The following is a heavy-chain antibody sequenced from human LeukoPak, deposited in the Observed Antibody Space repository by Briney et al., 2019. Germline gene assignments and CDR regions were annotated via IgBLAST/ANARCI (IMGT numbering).Heavy chain of an antibody. CDR2: IYTSGST. J-gene: IGHJ4*02. V-gene: IGHV4-61*02. CDR1: GGSISSGSYY. CDR3: ARGGYDFWSGYGPVDY. Sequence: SETLSLTCTVSGGSISSGSYYWSWIRQPAGKGLEWLGRIYTSGSTNYNPSLKSRVTISVDTSKNQFSLKLSSVTAADTAVYYCARGGYDFWSGYGPVDYWGQGTLVTVSS. D-gene: IGHD3-3*01.